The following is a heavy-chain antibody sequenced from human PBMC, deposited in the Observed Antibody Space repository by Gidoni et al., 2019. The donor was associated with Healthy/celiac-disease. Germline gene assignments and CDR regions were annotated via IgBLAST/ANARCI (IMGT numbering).Heavy chain of an antibody. D-gene: IGHD3-22*01. V-gene: IGHV3-23*01. CDR1: GFTFSSYA. CDR3: ANYYDSSGYYGVFDY. CDR2: ISGSGGST. Sequence: EVQLLESGGGLVQPGGSLRLSCAASGFTFSSYAMSWVRQAPGKGLEWVSAISGSGGSTYYADSVKGRFTISRDKSKNTLYLQMNSLRAEDTAVYYCANYYDSSGYYGVFDYWGQGTLVTVSS. J-gene: IGHJ4*02.